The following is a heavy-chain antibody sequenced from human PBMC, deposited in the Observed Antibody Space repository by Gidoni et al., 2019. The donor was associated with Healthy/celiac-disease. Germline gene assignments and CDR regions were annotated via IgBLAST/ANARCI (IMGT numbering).Heavy chain of an antibody. CDR1: GFPFSSHA. CDR3: AKDRRIGDCSSTRGYEGRWGDDYYYRDV. CDR2: ISGSGGST. J-gene: IGHJ6*03. D-gene: IGHD2-2*01. V-gene: IGHV3-23*01. Sequence: EVQLLESGGGLVQPGGSLRLSCAASGFPFSSHAMIWVRQAPGKGLEWVSAISGSGGSTYYADSVKGRFTISRDNSKNTLYLQMNSRRAEDTAVYYWAKDRRIGDCSSTRGYEGRWGDDYYYRDVWGKGTTVTVS.